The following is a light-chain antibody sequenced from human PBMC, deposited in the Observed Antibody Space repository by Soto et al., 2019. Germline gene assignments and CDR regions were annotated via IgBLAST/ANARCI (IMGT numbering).Light chain of an antibody. CDR1: QSASSSL. Sequence: NVLTQSPGTLSLSPGEGVTLSCGASQSASSSLLAWYQQRPGLAPRLLIYGTSNRATGIPDRFSGSGSGTDFTLTISRLEPEDFAVYYCQQFDTSPMYTFGQGTKLEIK. CDR2: GTS. CDR3: QQFDTSPMYT. J-gene: IGKJ2*01. V-gene: IGKV3D-20*01.